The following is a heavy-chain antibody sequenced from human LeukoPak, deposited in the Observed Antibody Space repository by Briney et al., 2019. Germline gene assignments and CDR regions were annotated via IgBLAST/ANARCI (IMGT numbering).Heavy chain of an antibody. CDR1: GFTFKSYW. V-gene: IGHV3-30*18. J-gene: IGHJ4*02. CDR2: ISYDGSNK. Sequence: PGGSLRLSCAASGFTFKSYWMSWVRQAPGKGLEWVAVISYDGSNKYYADSVKGRFTISRDNSKNTLYLQMNSLRAEDTAVYYCAKDGGLELERNNPNDYWGQGTLVTVSS. CDR3: AKDGGLELERNNPNDY. D-gene: IGHD1-1*01.